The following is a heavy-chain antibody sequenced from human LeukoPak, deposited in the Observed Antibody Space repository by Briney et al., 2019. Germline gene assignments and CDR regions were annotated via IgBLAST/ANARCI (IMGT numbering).Heavy chain of an antibody. Sequence: SETLSLTCTVSGGSISGYYWSWIRQPPGQGLEWIVFILYRGTSKYNPSLMSGVTMSVDTSKYQVSLKLSSVTAADTAVYYCARHYCSGGNCYYFDHWGQGTLVTVSS. V-gene: IGHV4-59*08. J-gene: IGHJ4*02. D-gene: IGHD2-15*01. CDR3: ARHYCSGGNCYYFDH. CDR2: ILYRGTS. CDR1: GGSISGYY.